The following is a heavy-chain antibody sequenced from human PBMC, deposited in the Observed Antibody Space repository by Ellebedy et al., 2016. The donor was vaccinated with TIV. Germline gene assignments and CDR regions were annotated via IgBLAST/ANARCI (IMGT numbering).Heavy chain of an antibody. D-gene: IGHD3-9*01. CDR3: AILRAEGTYDILTAHYGMDV. CDR1: GFTFSSYG. V-gene: IGHV3-30*03. CDR2: ISYDGSNK. Sequence: GGSLRLSCAASGFTFSSYGMHWVRQAPGKGLEWVAVISYDGSNKYYADSVKGRFTISRDNSKNTLYLQMNSLRAEDTAVYYCAILRAEGTYDILTAHYGMDVWGQGTTVTVSS. J-gene: IGHJ6*02.